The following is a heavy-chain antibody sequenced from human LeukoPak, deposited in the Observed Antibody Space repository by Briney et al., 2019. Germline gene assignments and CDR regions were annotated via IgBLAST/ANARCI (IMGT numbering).Heavy chain of an antibody. V-gene: IGHV3-48*03. J-gene: IGHJ6*03. D-gene: IGHD2-15*01. CDR2: ISSSGATK. CDR1: GFTFSSFE. Sequence: GGSLRLSCAASGFTFSSFEMNWVRQAPGKGLEWVSYISSSGATKYYADSVKGRFTISRDNAKNSLYLQMNSLRAEDTAVYYCARGDEVVAADYYYYMDVWGKGTTVTISS. CDR3: ARGDEVVAADYYYYMDV.